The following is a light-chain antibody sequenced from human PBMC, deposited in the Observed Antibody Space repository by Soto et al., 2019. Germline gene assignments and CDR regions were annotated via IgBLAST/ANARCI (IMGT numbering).Light chain of an antibody. CDR1: QGIGSY. CDR3: QQLSSYPST. V-gene: IGKV1-9*01. Sequence: IQLTQSPSSLSASVGDRVTITCRASQGIGSYLAWYQQKPGEAPKLQIYAASTLQSGVPSRFSGSGSGTDFALTISSLQAEDFATYYCQQLSSYPSTFGGGTKVEIK. CDR2: AAS. J-gene: IGKJ4*01.